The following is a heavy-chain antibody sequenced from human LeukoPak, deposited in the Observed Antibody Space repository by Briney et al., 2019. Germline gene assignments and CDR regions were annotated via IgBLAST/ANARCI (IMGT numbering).Heavy chain of an antibody. CDR3: AKFTSTVTNQPIY. CDR1: A. Sequence: AMTWVRQAPGKGLEWVGFIRSEAYGGTPEYAASVKGRFTISRDDSKSIAYLQMNSLRAEDTAVYYCAKFTSTVTNQPIYWGQGTLVTVSS. CDR2: IRSEAYGGTP. V-gene: IGHV3-49*04. J-gene: IGHJ4*02. D-gene: IGHD4-17*01.